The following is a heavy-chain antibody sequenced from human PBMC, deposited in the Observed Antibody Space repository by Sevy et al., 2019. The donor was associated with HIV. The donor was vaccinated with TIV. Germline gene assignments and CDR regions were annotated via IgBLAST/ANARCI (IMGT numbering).Heavy chain of an antibody. CDR3: AREGCTKPHDY. D-gene: IGHD2-8*01. Sequence: GGSLRLSCAASGFTFSKYSMSWIRQTPGKGLEWVSTFAFGCGKINYADSVKGRFTISRDDSRNTFSLQMNSLRAEDTAIYYCAREGCTKPHDYWGQGTVVTVSS. CDR2: FAFGCGKI. J-gene: IGHJ4*02. V-gene: IGHV3-23*01. CDR1: GFTFSKYS.